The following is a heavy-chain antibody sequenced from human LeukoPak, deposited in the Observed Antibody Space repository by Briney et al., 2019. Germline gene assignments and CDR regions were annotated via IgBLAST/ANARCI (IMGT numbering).Heavy chain of an antibody. Sequence: GASVKVSCKASGYTFTVYYMHWVRLAPGQGLELMGWINPNSGGTNYVQKFQGWVTMTRDTSINTAYMELSRLTSDDTAVYYCARAIFLYCSSTSCLFDYWGQGTLVTVSS. CDR2: INPNSGGT. V-gene: IGHV1-2*04. D-gene: IGHD2-2*01. J-gene: IGHJ4*02. CDR3: ARAIFLYCSSTSCLFDY. CDR1: GYTFTVYY.